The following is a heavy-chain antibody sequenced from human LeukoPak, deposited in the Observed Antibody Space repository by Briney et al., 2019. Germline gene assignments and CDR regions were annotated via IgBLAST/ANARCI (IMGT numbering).Heavy chain of an antibody. CDR3: ARAGARWLQLNYSDY. J-gene: IGHJ4*02. CDR2: INPNSGGT. CDR1: GYTFTGYY. V-gene: IGHV1-2*02. Sequence: ASVKVSCKASGYTFTGYYMHWVRQAPGQGLEWMGWINPNSGGTNYAQKFQGRVTMTRDTSISTAYMELSRLRSDDTAVYYCARAGARWLQLNYSDYWGQGTLVTVSS. D-gene: IGHD5-24*01.